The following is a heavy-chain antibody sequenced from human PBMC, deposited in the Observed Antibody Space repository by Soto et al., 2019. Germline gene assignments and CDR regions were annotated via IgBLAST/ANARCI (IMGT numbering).Heavy chain of an antibody. V-gene: IGHV4-39*01. CDR3: SRHELQIGYGGYDPHYYIYY. CDR2: IYYSGST. D-gene: IGHD5-12*01. J-gene: IGHJ4*02. Sequence: QLQLQESGPGLVKPSETLSLTCTVSGGSISSSSYYWGWIRQPPGKGLEWIGSIYYSGSTYYNPALKSRVPISVITSKNQFSLRLSSVTAADTAVYYCSRHELQIGYGGYDPHYYIYYWGQGTLVTVSS. CDR1: GGSISSSSYY.